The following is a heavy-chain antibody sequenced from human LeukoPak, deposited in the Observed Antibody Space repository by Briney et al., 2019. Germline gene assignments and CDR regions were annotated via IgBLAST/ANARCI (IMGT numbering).Heavy chain of an antibody. V-gene: IGHV3-23*01. D-gene: IGHD6-19*01. CDR2: ISGSGGST. CDR1: GFTFNSYA. CDR3: AKVQWLVLRY. J-gene: IGHJ4*02. Sequence: GGCLRLSCAASGFTFNSYAMSWVRQAPGKGLEWVSAISGSGGSTYYADSVKGRFTISRDNSKNTLYLQMNSLRAEDTAVYYCAKVQWLVLRYWGQGTLVTVSS.